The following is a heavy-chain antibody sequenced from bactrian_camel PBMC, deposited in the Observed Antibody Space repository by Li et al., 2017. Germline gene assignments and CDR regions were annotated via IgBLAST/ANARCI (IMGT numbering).Heavy chain of an antibody. Sequence: VQLVESGGGSVQAGGSLRLSCAASGYTYSSNCMGWFRQAPGKEREGVATIYSRSDTRYYADSVKGRFTISRDNTKSAVYLQMNSLKPEDTAMYYCAPRGTYGYCSEPFYQYEYNFWGQGTQVTVS. J-gene: IGHJ4*01. CDR1: GYTYSSNC. V-gene: IGHV3S40*01. CDR2: IYSRSDTR. D-gene: IGHD3*01. CDR3: APRGTYGYCSEPFYQYEYNF.